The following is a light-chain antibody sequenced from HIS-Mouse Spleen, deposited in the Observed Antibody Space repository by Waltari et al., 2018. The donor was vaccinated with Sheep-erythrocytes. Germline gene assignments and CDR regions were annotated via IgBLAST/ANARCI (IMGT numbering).Light chain of an antibody. J-gene: IGLJ2*01. CDR1: SRAVGGYHY. Sequence: QSALTQPASVSGSPGQSITISCTGTSRAVGGYHYVSWYQQHPGKAPKLMIYEVSNRPSGVSNRFSGSKSGNTASLTISGLQAEDEADYYCSSYTSSSTPVVFGGGTKLTVL. V-gene: IGLV2-14*01. CDR2: EVS. CDR3: SSYTSSSTPVV.